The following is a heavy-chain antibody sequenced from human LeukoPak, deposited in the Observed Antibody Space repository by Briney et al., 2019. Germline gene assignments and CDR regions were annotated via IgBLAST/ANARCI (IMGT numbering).Heavy chain of an antibody. CDR3: ARDIVVAGAFDI. D-gene: IGHD2-15*01. CDR1: GGSFSSYY. J-gene: IGHJ3*02. CDR2: IYTSGST. V-gene: IGHV4-4*07. Sequence: SETLSLTCTVSGGSFSSYYWGWIRQAAGKGLEWIGRIYTSGSTNYNPSLKSRVTMSVDTSKNQFSLKLSSVTAADTAVYYCARDIVVAGAFDIWGQGTMVTVSS.